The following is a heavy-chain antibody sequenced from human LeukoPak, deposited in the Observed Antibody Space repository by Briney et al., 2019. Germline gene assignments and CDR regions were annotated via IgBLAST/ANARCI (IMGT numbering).Heavy chain of an antibody. CDR1: GFTFDDYA. D-gene: IGHD3-9*01. J-gene: IGHJ4*02. V-gene: IGHV3-9*01. Sequence: GGSLRLSCAASGFTFDDYAMHWVRQAPGKGLEWVSGISWNSGSIGYADSVKGRFTISRDNSKNTLYLQMNSLRAEDTAVYYCARGAPYYDILTGYLDYWGQGTLVTVSS. CDR3: ARGAPYYDILTGYLDY. CDR2: ISWNSGSI.